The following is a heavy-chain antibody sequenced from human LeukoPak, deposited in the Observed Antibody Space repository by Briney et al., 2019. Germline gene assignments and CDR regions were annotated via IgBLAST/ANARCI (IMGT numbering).Heavy chain of an antibody. CDR3: ARGRKLWFGPAFWNPGVGYFDY. V-gene: IGHV4-39*07. J-gene: IGHJ4*02. CDR1: GGSISSGSYY. CDR2: INHSGST. D-gene: IGHD3-10*01. Sequence: SETLSLTCTVSGGSISSGSYYWSWIRQPPGKELEWIGEINHSGSTNYNPSLKSRVTISVDTSKNQFSLKLSSVTAADTAVYYCARGRKLWFGPAFWNPGVGYFDYWGQGTLVTVSS.